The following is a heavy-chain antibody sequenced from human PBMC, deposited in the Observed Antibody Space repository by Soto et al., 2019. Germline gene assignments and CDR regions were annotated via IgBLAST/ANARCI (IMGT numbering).Heavy chain of an antibody. D-gene: IGHD3-3*01. V-gene: IGHV3-30-3*01. CDR1: GFTFSSYA. CDR2: ISYDGSNK. J-gene: IGHJ4*02. Sequence: QVQLVESGGGVVQPGRSLRLSCAASGFTFSSYAMHWVRQAPGKGLEWVAVISYDGSNKYYADSVKGRFTISRDNSKNTLYLQMNSLRAEDTPVYYCARDAQGVVNNYFDYWGQGTLVTVSS. CDR3: ARDAQGVVNNYFDY.